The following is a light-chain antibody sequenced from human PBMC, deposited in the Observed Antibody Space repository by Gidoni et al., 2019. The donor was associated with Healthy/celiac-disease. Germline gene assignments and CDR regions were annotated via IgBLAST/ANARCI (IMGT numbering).Light chain of an antibody. CDR2: GVS. V-gene: IGLV2-11*01. CDR1: SSDVGGYNY. CDR3: CSYAGSYTYV. J-gene: IGLJ1*01. Sequence: QSALTQPRPVSGSPGPSVTISCTGTSSDVGGYNYVSWYQHHPGKAPKLMIYGVSQRPSGVPDRFSGSKSGNTASLTISGLQAEDEADYYCCSYAGSYTYVFGTGTKVTVL.